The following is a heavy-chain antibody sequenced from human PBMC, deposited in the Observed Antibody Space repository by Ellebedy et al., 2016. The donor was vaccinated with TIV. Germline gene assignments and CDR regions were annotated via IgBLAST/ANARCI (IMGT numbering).Heavy chain of an antibody. J-gene: IGHJ4*02. D-gene: IGHD6-19*01. V-gene: IGHV1-2*02. CDR3: ARGGSSGWDTGEFDY. CDR1: GYTFTGYY. CDR2: INPNSGGT. Sequence: ASVKVSCKASGYTFTGYYMHWVRQAPGQGLEWMGWINPNSGGTNYAQKFQGRVTMTRDTSISTAYMELSRLRSDDTAVYYCARGGSSGWDTGEFDYWGQGTLVTVSS.